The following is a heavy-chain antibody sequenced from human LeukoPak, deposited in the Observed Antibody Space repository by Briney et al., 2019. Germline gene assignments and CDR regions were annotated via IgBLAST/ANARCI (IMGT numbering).Heavy chain of an antibody. D-gene: IGHD3-22*01. Sequence: GGSLRLSCAASGLTFSGSAMSWVRQAPGEGLEWVSVIYSGGSTYYADSVKGRFTISRDNSKNTLYLQMNSLRAEDTAVYYCARDYYDSSGYRHDAFDIWGQGTMVTVSS. V-gene: IGHV3-53*01. CDR1: GLTFSGSA. CDR3: ARDYYDSSGYRHDAFDI. J-gene: IGHJ3*02. CDR2: IYSGGST.